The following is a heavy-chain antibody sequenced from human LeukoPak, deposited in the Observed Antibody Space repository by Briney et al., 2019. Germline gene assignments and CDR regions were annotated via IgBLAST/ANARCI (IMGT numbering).Heavy chain of an antibody. D-gene: IGHD3-10*01. CDR2: INPSGGST. CDR3: ARDSIFLEKPHYYGSGSPNLYFDY. CDR1: GYTFTSYY. J-gene: IGHJ4*02. Sequence: ASVKLSCKASGYTFTSYYMHWVRQAPGQGLEWMGIINPSGGSTSYAQKFQGRVTMTSDTSTSTVYMELSSLRSEDTAVYYCARDSIFLEKPHYYGSGSPNLYFDYWGQGTLVTVSS. V-gene: IGHV1-46*01.